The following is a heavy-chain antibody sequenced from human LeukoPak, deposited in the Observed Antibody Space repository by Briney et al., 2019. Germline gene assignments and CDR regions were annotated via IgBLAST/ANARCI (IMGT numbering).Heavy chain of an antibody. D-gene: IGHD3-16*01. CDR1: GNYL. J-gene: IGHJ4*02. V-gene: IGHV3-74*01. CDR2: INRDGSGT. Sequence: PGGSLRLSRAASGNYLMHWVRQAPGKGLGWVSNINRDGSGTKSADSMKGRFTISKDKTKNSLYLEMNSLKAEDTAVYYCVRGGGHFDLWGQGTLVTVSS. CDR3: VRGGGHFDL.